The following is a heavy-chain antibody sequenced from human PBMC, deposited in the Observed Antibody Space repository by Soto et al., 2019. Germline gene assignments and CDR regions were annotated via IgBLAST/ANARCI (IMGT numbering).Heavy chain of an antibody. J-gene: IGHJ4*02. D-gene: IGHD2-15*01. CDR1: DGSFSGYY. CDR2: INHSGST. CDR3: ARGRPSCSGGSCVVGYFDY. Sequence: QVQLKQWGAGLLKPSETLSLTCAVYDGSFSGYYWSWIRQPPGKGLEWIGEINHSGSTNYNPSLKSRVTISADTSKNQFSLNLSSVTAADTAVYYCARGRPSCSGGSCVVGYFDYWGQGTLVTVSS. V-gene: IGHV4-34*01.